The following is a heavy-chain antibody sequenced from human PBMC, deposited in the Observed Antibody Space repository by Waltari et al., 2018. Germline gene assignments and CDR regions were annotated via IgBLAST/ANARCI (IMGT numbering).Heavy chain of an antibody. Sequence: DVQRVETGGGLIQPGGSLKLSCAASGFIVNNNSMSWVRHAPGKGLDWVLIVYTGGSTYCADFVKGRFTISRDSSKNTLYLQMNDLRAEDTAVYYCASSTAQPWTKGGLDNWGQGTLVIVSS. J-gene: IGHJ4*02. D-gene: IGHD5-18*01. CDR3: ASSTAQPWTKGGLDN. V-gene: IGHV3-53*02. CDR2: VYTGGST. CDR1: GFIVNNNS.